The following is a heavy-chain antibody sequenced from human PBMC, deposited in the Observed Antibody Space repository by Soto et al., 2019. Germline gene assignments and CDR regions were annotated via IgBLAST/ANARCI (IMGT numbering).Heavy chain of an antibody. J-gene: IGHJ4*02. Sequence: PGGSLRLSCAASGFTFSSYAMSWVRQAPGKGLEWVSAISGSGGSTYYADSVKGQFTISRDNSKNTLYLQMDSLRAEDTAVYYCAKDDSAAFDYWGQGTLVTVSS. CDR1: GFTFSSYA. D-gene: IGHD2-15*01. CDR2: ISGSGGST. CDR3: AKDDSAAFDY. V-gene: IGHV3-23*01.